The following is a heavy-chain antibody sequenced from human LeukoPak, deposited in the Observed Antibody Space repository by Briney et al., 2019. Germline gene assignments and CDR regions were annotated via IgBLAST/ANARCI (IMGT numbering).Heavy chain of an antibody. D-gene: IGHD6-13*01. Sequence: GRSLRLSCPASGFPFSSYGMHWVRQAPGKGLEWVAFIRYDGSNKYYADSVKGRFTISRDNSKNTLYLQMNSLRAEDTAVYYCAKDRFIAAAGPTFDYWGQGTLVTVSS. V-gene: IGHV3-30*02. J-gene: IGHJ4*02. CDR3: AKDRFIAAAGPTFDY. CDR1: GFPFSSYG. CDR2: IRYDGSNK.